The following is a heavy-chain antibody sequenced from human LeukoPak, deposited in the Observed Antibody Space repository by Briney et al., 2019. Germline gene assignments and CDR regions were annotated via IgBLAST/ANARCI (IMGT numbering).Heavy chain of an antibody. CDR1: GFTFSSYG. Sequence: GGSLRLSCAASGFTFSSYGMHWVRQAPGKGLEWGAVISYDGSNKYYADSVKGRFTISRDNSKNTLYLQMNSLRAEDTAVYYCAKDSRYRIAAAGRNHYYYYYGMDVWGQGTTVTVS. V-gene: IGHV3-30*18. CDR3: AKDSRYRIAAAGRNHYYYYYGMDV. CDR2: ISYDGSNK. D-gene: IGHD6-13*01. J-gene: IGHJ6*02.